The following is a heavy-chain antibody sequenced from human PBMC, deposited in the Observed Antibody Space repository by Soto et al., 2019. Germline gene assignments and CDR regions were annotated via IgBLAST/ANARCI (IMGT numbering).Heavy chain of an antibody. J-gene: IGHJ6*03. Sequence: SVKVSCKASGGTFSSYTISWVRQAPGQGLEWMGRIIPILGIANYAQKFQGRVTITADKSTSTAYMELSSLRSEDTAVYYCARGGIAAAGEDYYYYYMDVWGKGTKVTVSS. CDR2: IIPILGIA. V-gene: IGHV1-69*02. D-gene: IGHD6-13*01. CDR1: GGTFSSYT. CDR3: ARGGIAAAGEDYYYYYMDV.